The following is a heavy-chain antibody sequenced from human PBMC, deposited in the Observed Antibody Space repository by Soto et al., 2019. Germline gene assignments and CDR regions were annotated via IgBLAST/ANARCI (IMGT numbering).Heavy chain of an antibody. CDR1: GGTFSSYT. D-gene: IGHD3-10*01. CDR3: ARVEYYYGSGAFFDY. Sequence: QVQLVQSGAEVKKPGSSVKVSCKASGGTFSSYTISWVRQAPGQGLEWMGRIIPILGIANYAQKFQGRVTITAEKSTSTAYMELSSLRSEDTAVYYCARVEYYYGSGAFFDYWGQGTLVTVSS. CDR2: IIPILGIA. V-gene: IGHV1-69*02. J-gene: IGHJ4*01.